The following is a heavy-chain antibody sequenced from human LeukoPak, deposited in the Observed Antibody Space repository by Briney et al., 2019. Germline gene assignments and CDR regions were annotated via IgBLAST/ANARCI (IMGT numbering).Heavy chain of an antibody. CDR1: GFTFSSYA. Sequence: PGGSLRLSCAASGFTFSSYAMSWVRQAPGKGLEWVSAISGSGGSTYYADSVKGRFTISRDNSKNTLYLQMNSLRAEDTAVYYCARAPPIYDSSGYLSYWGQGTLVTVSS. CDR2: ISGSGGST. CDR3: ARAPPIYDSSGYLSY. D-gene: IGHD3-22*01. J-gene: IGHJ4*02. V-gene: IGHV3-23*01.